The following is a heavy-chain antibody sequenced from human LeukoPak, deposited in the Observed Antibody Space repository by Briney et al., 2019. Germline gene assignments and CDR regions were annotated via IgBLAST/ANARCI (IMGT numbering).Heavy chain of an antibody. CDR3: ARVQVAGYFDY. Sequence: SETLSLTCTVSGGSISSYYWSWIRQPPGKGLEWIGYTYYSGSTNYNPSLKSRVTISVDTSKNQFSLKLSSVTAADTAVYYCARVQVAGYFDYWGQGTLVTVSS. CDR2: TYYSGST. D-gene: IGHD6-19*01. J-gene: IGHJ4*02. CDR1: GGSISSYY. V-gene: IGHV4-59*01.